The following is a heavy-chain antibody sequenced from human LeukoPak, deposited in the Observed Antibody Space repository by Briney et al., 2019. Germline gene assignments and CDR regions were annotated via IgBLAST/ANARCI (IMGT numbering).Heavy chain of an antibody. J-gene: IGHJ4*02. CDR3: ARGTTWSPLGFDY. CDR2: ISSNTDSYI. CDR1: DFTFSTYN. D-gene: IGHD3-3*01. Sequence: GGSLRLSCAASDFTFSTYNMHWVRQAPGKGLEWVSTISSNTDSYIYYANSVRGRFTISRDNAKNSLYLQMNSLRAEDTAVYFCARGTTWSPLGFDYWGQGTLVTVSS. V-gene: IGHV3-21*01.